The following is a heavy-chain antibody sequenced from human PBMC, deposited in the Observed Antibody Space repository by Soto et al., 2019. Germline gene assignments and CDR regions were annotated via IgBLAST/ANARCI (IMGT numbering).Heavy chain of an antibody. V-gene: IGHV3-33*01. CDR1: GFTFSSYG. Sequence: QVQLVESGGGVVQPGGFLRLSCVASGFTFSSYGIHWVRQAPGKGLEWVAVIWYDGSKKYYADSVKGRFTISRDNSKNTLYLQMNSLRAEDTAVYYCARDNTIGGRFFDYWGQGTLVTVSS. D-gene: IGHD3-9*01. CDR3: ARDNTIGGRFFDY. J-gene: IGHJ4*02. CDR2: IWYDGSKK.